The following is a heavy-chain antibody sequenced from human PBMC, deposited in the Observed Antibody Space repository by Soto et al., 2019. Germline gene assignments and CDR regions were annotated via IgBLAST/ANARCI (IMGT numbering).Heavy chain of an antibody. J-gene: IGHJ4*02. CDR2: ISYDGSNK. CDR1: GFTFRSYA. CDR3: ARDGPQIFESLLGSPDY. D-gene: IGHD3-3*01. V-gene: IGHV3-30-3*01. Sequence: GRSLRLSGTASGFTFRSYAMHWVLQAPGKRLEWVALISYDGSNKYYADFVTGRFTISRDNSKNTLYLQMNSLSAEDTAVYYCARDGPQIFESLLGSPDYWGQGTLVTVSS.